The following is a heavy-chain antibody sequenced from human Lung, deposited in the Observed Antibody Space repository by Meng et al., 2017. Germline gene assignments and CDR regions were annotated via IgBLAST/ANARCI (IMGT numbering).Heavy chain of an antibody. J-gene: IGHJ4*02. D-gene: IGHD4-17*01. V-gene: IGHV3-74*01. CDR1: GFTFSTHW. CDR2: ITGDGSST. CDR3: ARGGVTTDD. Sequence: EVQLVEPGGGLVQPSGSLRLPCAASGFTFSTHWLHWVRQAPGKGLEWVSRITGDGSSTIYADSVQGRFTMSRDNAKNTLSLQMNSLRAEDTAVYYCARGGVTTDDWGQGTLVTVSS.